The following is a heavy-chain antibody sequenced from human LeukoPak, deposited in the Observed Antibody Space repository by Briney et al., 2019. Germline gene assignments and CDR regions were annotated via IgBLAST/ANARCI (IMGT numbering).Heavy chain of an antibody. Sequence: PGGSLRLSCAASGFTFSSYAMSWARQAPGKGLEWVSAISGSGAGTYYADSVKGRFTISRDNSKNTLYLQMNSLRAEDTAVYYCAKDFDWLSHFDYWGQGTLVTVSS. D-gene: IGHD3-9*01. CDR1: GFTFSSYA. J-gene: IGHJ4*02. CDR2: ISGSGAGT. V-gene: IGHV3-23*01. CDR3: AKDFDWLSHFDY.